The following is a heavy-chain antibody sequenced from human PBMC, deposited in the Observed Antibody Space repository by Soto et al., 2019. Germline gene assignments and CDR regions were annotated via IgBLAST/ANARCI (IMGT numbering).Heavy chain of an antibody. CDR1: GYTFTSYG. J-gene: IGHJ5*02. D-gene: IGHD4-4*01. Sequence: ASVKVSCKASGYTFTSYGISWVRQAPGQGLEWMGWISAYNGNTNYAQKLQGRVTMTTDTSTSTAYMGLRSLRSDDTAVYYCARDYDYSNYVWFDPWGQGTLVTVSS. CDR3: ARDYDYSNYVWFDP. CDR2: ISAYNGNT. V-gene: IGHV1-18*01.